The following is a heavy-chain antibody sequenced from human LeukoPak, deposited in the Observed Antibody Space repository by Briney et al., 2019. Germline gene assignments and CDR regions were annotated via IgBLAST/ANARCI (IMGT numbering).Heavy chain of an antibody. CDR2: IYYSGST. V-gene: IGHV4-39*01. Sequence: SETLSLTCTVSGGSISSSSYYWGWIRQPPGKGLEWIGSIYYSGSTYYNPSLKSRVTISVDTSKNQFSLKLSSVTAADTAVYYCARVGWWYYFDYWGQGTLVTVSS. J-gene: IGHJ4*02. CDR3: ARVGWWYYFDY. D-gene: IGHD2-8*02. CDR1: GGSISSSSYY.